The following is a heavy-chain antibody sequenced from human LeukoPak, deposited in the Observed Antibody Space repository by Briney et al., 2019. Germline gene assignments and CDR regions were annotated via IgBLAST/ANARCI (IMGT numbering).Heavy chain of an antibody. J-gene: IGHJ3*01. V-gene: IGHV6-1*01. CDR2: TYYRSKWFN. Sequence: SQTLSLTCAISGDSVSSTSAAWNWIRQSPSRGLEWLGRTYYRSKWFNDYAVSVKSRITINPDTSKNQFSLHLNSVTPEDTALYYCAYISGIYGFGTFDVWSQGTMVTVPS. D-gene: IGHD1-26*01. CDR1: GDSVSSTSAA. CDR3: AYISGIYGFGTFDV.